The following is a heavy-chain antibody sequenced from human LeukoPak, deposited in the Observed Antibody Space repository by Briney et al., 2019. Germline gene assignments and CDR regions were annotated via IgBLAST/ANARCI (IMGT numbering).Heavy chain of an antibody. CDR1: GFTFGTHG. CDR3: AIMHPYYDGSGYWVQ. V-gene: IGHV3-33*01. D-gene: IGHD3-22*01. Sequence: AGGSLRLSCAASGFTFGTHGMHWARQAPGKGLAWVAVIWDDGTNKYYADSVKGRFTISRDNSRNTLYMQMNSLRAEDTALYYCAIMHPYYDGSGYWVQWGQGTLVTVSS. CDR2: IWDDGTNK. J-gene: IGHJ4*02.